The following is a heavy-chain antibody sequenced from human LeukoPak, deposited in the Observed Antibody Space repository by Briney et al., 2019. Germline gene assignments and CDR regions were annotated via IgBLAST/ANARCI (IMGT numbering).Heavy chain of an antibody. CDR2: ISYDGSNK. J-gene: IGHJ4*02. CDR3: AKDAPGGRGYYYGYFDY. Sequence: GSLRLSCAASGFTFSSYGMHWVRQAPGKGLEWVAVISYDGSNKYYADSVKGRFTISRDNSKNTLYLQMNSLRAEDTAVYYCAKDAPGGRGYYYGYFDYWGQGTLVTVSS. V-gene: IGHV3-30*18. D-gene: IGHD3-22*01. CDR1: GFTFSSYG.